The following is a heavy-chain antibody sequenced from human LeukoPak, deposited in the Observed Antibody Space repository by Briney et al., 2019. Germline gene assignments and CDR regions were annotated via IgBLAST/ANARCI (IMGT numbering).Heavy chain of an antibody. D-gene: IGHD3-3*01. CDR3: ARDCILRFCTH. CDR2: IYTSGST. Sequence: SETLSLXCTVSGGSISGGSYYWSWIRQPAGKGLEGIGRIYTSGSTNYNPSIKSRVTISVDTSKNQFSLKLSSVTAADTAVYYCARDCILRFCTHWGQGTLVTVSS. J-gene: IGHJ4*02. V-gene: IGHV4-61*02. CDR1: GGSISGGSYY.